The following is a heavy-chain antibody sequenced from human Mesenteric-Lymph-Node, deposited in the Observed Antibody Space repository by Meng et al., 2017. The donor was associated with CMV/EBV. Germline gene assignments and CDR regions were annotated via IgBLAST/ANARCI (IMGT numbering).Heavy chain of an antibody. CDR2: IKQDGSDK. J-gene: IGHJ4*02. CDR1: GFTFSSYW. D-gene: IGHD2-2*01. V-gene: IGHV3-7*01. Sequence: GESLKISCAASGFTFSSYWMSWVRQAPGKGLEWVANIKQDGSDKYYVDSVKGRFTISRDSAKNSLYLLMNSLRAEDTAVYYCARGFWDIVVIPASTSTWDYWGQGTLVTVSS. CDR3: ARGFWDIVVIPASTSTWDY.